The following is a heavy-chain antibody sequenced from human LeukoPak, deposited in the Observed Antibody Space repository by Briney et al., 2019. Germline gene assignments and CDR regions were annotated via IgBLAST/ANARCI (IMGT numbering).Heavy chain of an antibody. Sequence: SETLSLTCTVSGGSISSYYWSWIQQPPGKGLEWIGYSHYSGSSNYNPSLKSRVTISVDTSKNQFSLKVSSVTAADTAVYYCARYGSGAWAFDYWGQGTLVTVSS. J-gene: IGHJ4*02. CDR2: SHYSGSS. CDR3: ARYGSGAWAFDY. V-gene: IGHV4-59*01. CDR1: GGSISSYY. D-gene: IGHD6-19*01.